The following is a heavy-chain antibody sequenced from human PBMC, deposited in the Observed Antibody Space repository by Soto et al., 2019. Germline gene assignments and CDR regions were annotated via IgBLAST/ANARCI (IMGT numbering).Heavy chain of an antibody. CDR1: GFTFND. V-gene: IGHV3-23*01. CDR2: ITGGGHT. D-gene: IGHD3-16*02. J-gene: IGHJ3*02. Sequence: EVQVLESGGGLVQPGGSLRLSCSASGFTFNDINWVRQAPGKGLEWISRITGGGHTDYVDSVKGRFTISRDNSKNTGYLQMNSLRVGDTAVYYGVKDRSGWRSFDIWGQGTVVTVSS. CDR3: VKDRSGWRSFDI.